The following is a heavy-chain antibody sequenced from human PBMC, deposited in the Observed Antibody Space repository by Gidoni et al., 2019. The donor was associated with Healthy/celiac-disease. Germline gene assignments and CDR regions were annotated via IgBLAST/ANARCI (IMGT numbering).Heavy chain of an antibody. CDR1: GLTFSSYA. V-gene: IGHV3-23*01. CDR2: ISGSGGST. Sequence: EVQLLESGGGLVQTGGSLRLSCAAPGLTFSSYAMSWVRQAPGKGLEWVSAISGSGGSTYYADSVKGRFTISRDNSKNTLYLQMNSLRAEDTAVYYCAKGPPPLSFREYGMDVWGQGTTVTVSS. CDR3: AKGPPPLSFREYGMDV. J-gene: IGHJ6*02.